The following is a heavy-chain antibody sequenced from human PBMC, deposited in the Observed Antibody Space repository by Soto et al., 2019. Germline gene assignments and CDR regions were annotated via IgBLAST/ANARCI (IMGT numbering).Heavy chain of an antibody. D-gene: IGHD6-13*01. J-gene: IGHJ4*02. Sequence: EVQLLESGGGLVQHGGSLRLSCAASGFTFSNYAMTWVRQAPGQGLEWVSVITGSGGGTYFVDSVKGRFTISRDNSKNTVYLQMNSLRAEDTAVYYCAKRPLTAAGFDYWGQGTLVTVSS. CDR3: AKRPLTAAGFDY. V-gene: IGHV3-23*01. CDR2: ITGSGGGT. CDR1: GFTFSNYA.